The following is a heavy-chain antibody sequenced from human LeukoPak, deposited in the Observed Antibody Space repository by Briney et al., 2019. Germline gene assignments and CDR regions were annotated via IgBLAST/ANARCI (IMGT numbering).Heavy chain of an antibody. CDR3: ARRDNSFDS. V-gene: IGHV4-39*02. D-gene: IGHD5-24*01. CDR2: IHHSGVT. CDR1: GGSISRHNHH. J-gene: IGHJ4*02. Sequence: SESLSLTCSVSGGSISRHNHHWDWIRQPAGNGLEWIGSIHHSGVTYSNPSLRSRLPLSVDMSKNHFSLILSSVTAADTAVYYCARRDNSFDSWGPGTLVTVSS.